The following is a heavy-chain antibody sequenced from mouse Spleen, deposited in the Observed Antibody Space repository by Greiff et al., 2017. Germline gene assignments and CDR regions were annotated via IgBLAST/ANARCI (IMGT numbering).Heavy chain of an antibody. CDR1: GYAFTNYL. D-gene: IGHD2-13*01. Sequence: VQLKESGAELVRPGTSVKVSCKASGYAFTNYLIEWVKQRPGQGLEWIGVINPGSGGTNYNEKFKGKATLTADKSSSTAYMQLSSLTSEDSAVYFCARGVYGDPFAYWGQGTLVTVSA. V-gene: IGHV1-54*01. J-gene: IGHJ3*01. CDR2: INPGSGGT. CDR3: ARGVYGDPFAY.